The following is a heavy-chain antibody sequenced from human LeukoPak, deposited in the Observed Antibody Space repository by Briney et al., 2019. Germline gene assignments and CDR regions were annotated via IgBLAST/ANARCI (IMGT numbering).Heavy chain of an antibody. V-gene: IGHV3-48*01. CDR3: ASEGTTVIQSY. CDR1: GFTFSSYS. D-gene: IGHD4-11*01. Sequence: HPGGSLRLSCAASGFTFSSYSMNSVRQAPGKGLEWVSYISSSSSTIYYADSVKGRFTISRDNAKNSLYLQMNSLRAEDTAVYYCASEGTTVIQSYWGQGTLVTVSS. CDR2: ISSSSSTI. J-gene: IGHJ4*02.